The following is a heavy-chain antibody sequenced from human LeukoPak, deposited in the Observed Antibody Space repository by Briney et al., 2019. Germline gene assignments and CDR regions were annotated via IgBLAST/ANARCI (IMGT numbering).Heavy chain of an antibody. CDR3: ARQPYCSSTSCDKYFQH. Sequence: SETLSLTCTVSGDSISSGPYYWGWIRQPPGKGLDWVGSIHYTGSTYFNPSLKSRVTISVDTSMNQFSLNLSSVTAADTAVYYCARQPYCSSTSCDKYFQHWGQGTLVTVSS. D-gene: IGHD2-2*02. CDR1: GDSISSGPYY. V-gene: IGHV4-39*01. CDR2: IHYTGST. J-gene: IGHJ1*01.